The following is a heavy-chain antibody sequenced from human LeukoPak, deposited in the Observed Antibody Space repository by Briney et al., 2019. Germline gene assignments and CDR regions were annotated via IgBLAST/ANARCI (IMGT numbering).Heavy chain of an antibody. V-gene: IGHV3-30-3*01. CDR3: ARDRSQTTVTTFAFDY. J-gene: IGHJ4*02. D-gene: IGHD4-17*01. CDR2: ISYDGSNK. Sequence: GGSLRLSCAASGFTFSSYSMHWVRQAPGKGLEWVAVISYDGSNKYYADSVKGRFTISRDNSKNTLYLQMNSLKPEDTAVYYCARDRSQTTVTTFAFDYWGQGTLVTVSS. CDR1: GFTFSSYS.